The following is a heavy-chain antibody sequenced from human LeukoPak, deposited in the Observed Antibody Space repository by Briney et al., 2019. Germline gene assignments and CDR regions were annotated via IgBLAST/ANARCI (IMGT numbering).Heavy chain of an antibody. D-gene: IGHD2-2*01. V-gene: IGHV4-39*07. Sequence: PSDTLSLTCTVSGGSISSSSYYWGWIRQPPGKGLEWIGSIYYSGSTYYNPSLKSRVTISVDTSKNQFSLKLSSVTAADTAVYYCARGGRYCSSTSCLGYMDVWGKGTTVTVSS. CDR3: ARGGRYCSSTSCLGYMDV. CDR1: GGSISSSSYY. CDR2: IYYSGST. J-gene: IGHJ6*03.